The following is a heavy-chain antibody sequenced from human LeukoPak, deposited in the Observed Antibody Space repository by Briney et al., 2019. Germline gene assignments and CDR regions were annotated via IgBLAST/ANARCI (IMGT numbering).Heavy chain of an antibody. CDR1: GDTFRNYA. Sequence: ASVKVSCKASGDTFRNYAISWVREAPGQGLEWMGRIIPIFGTTRYAQKFQGRVTITTDASTTTAYMELNSLRSEDTAVYYCARDPELGLDRSGYHYLVWGQGTLVTVSS. CDR3: ARDPELGLDRSGYHYLV. D-gene: IGHD3-22*01. J-gene: IGHJ4*02. V-gene: IGHV1-69*05. CDR2: IIPIFGTT.